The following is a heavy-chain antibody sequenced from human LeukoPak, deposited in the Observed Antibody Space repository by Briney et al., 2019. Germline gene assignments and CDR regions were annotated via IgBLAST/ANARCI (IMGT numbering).Heavy chain of an antibody. V-gene: IGHV3-23*01. CDR1: GFTLSSYA. CDR2: ISGSGGST. CDR3: AKDRHDYGDYFSFADY. D-gene: IGHD4-17*01. Sequence: PGGSLRLSCAASGFTLSSYAMSWVRQAPGEGLEWVSAISGSGGSTYYADSVKGWFTISRDNSKNTLYLQMNSLRPEDTAVYYCAKDRHDYGDYFSFADYWGQGTLVTVSS. J-gene: IGHJ4*02.